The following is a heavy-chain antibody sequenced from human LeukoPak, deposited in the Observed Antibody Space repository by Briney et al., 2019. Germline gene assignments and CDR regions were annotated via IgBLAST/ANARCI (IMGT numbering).Heavy chain of an antibody. J-gene: IGHJ3*02. CDR2: MSGSSSYI. Sequence: GGSLRLSCAASGFTFSSYSMNWVRQAPGKGLEWVSSMSGSSSYIYYGDSVKGRCTISRDNAKKSLYLQMNSLRAEETAVYYCASDQGVYCSGGSCTAFDIWGQGTMTVSS. V-gene: IGHV3-21*01. D-gene: IGHD2-15*01. CDR3: ASDQGVYCSGGSCTAFDI. CDR1: GFTFSSYS.